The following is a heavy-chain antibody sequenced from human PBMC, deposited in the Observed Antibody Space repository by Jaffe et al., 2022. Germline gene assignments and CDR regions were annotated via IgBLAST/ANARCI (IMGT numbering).Heavy chain of an antibody. V-gene: IGHV3-53*02. J-gene: IGHJ4*02. Sequence: EVRLVETGGGLIQPGGSLRLSCTASEFTVSSSYMNWVRQVPGKGLEWVSIIYSSGTTYYADSVKGRFSISRDNPHNALYLQMNNLRAEDTAMYYCARAPSYCSGGNCYSTLESWGQGTLVTVSS. CDR2: IYSSGTT. D-gene: IGHD2-15*01. CDR3: ARAPSYCSGGNCYSTLES. CDR1: EFTVSSSY.